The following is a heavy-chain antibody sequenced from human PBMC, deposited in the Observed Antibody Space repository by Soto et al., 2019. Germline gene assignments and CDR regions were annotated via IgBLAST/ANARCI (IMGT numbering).Heavy chain of an antibody. CDR3: EKDWRVEQKLSTLDY. CDR2: ISGSGGST. J-gene: IGHJ4*02. D-gene: IGHD1-1*01. V-gene: IGHV3-23*01. Sequence: PGGSLRLSCAASGFTFSSYAMSWVRQAPGKGLEWVSAISGSGGSTYYADSVKGRFTISRDNSKNTLYLQMNSLRAEDTAVYYCEKDWRVEQKLSTLDYWGQGTLVPVSS. CDR1: GFTFSSYA.